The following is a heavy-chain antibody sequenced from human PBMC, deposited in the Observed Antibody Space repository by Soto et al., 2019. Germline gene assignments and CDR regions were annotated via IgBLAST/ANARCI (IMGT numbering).Heavy chain of an antibody. J-gene: IGHJ4*02. D-gene: IGHD2-21*02. CDR2: ISSNGGST. CDR3: ARSLGLGGGNSLDY. V-gene: IGHV3-64*01. CDR1: GFTFSSYA. Sequence: GGSLRLSCAASGFTFSSYAMHWVRQAPGKGLEYVSAISSNGGSTYYANSVKGRFTISRDNSKNTLYLQMGSLRAEDMAVYYCARSLGLGGGNSLDYWGQGTLVTVSS.